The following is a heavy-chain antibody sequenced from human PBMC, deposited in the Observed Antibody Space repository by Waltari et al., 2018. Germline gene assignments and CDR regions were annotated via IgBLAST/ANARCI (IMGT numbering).Heavy chain of an antibody. V-gene: IGHV1-2*02. CDR1: GYIFTGPF. CDR3: ARDWGVVAAYNAFDF. CDR2: INPKSGDT. J-gene: IGHJ4*02. Sequence: KKPGASVKVSCKAHGYIFTGPFIHWVRHTPGQGLEWMGWINPKSGDTNYAQKFKGRITMTRDTSINTVYLELKRLTSADTAVYFCARDWGVVAAYNAFDFWGQGTLVTVSS. D-gene: IGHD2-21*01.